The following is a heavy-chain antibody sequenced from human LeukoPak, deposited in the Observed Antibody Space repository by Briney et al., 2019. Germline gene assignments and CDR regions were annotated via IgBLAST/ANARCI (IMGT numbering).Heavy chain of an antibody. J-gene: IGHJ5*02. V-gene: IGHV1-24*01. CDR3: ARGASSGTFRWFDP. Sequence: APVKVSCKVSGYMFTELPIHWVRQTPAKGLEWMGGFDPADGEPVYAQNFKDRLTMTEDTSTETAYMNLRSLGSEDTAVYYCARGASSGTFRWFDPWGQGTLVTVSS. CDR2: FDPADGEP. CDR1: GYMFTELP. D-gene: IGHD6-13*01.